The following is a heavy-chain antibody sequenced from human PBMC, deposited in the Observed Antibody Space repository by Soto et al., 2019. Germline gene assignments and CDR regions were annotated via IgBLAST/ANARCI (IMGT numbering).Heavy chain of an antibody. Sequence: EVQLLESGGDLVQPGGSLRLSCTVSGFTFTNYAMTWVRQAPGKGLEWLSTIRGVDGSTYYADSVKGRFTISRDNSMNTLFVHMNSLRAEDTAIYYCARGGYTSPFDYWGLGTLVTVSS. J-gene: IGHJ4*02. CDR2: IRGVDGST. CDR3: ARGGYTSPFDY. D-gene: IGHD5-12*01. CDR1: GFTFTNYA. V-gene: IGHV3-23*01.